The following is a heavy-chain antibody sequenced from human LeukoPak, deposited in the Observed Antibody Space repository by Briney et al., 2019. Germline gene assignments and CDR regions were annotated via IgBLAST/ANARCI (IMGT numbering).Heavy chain of an antibody. CDR1: GYTFTSYG. CDR3: ARDHCNGGRCYSMANFDY. Sequence: ASVKVSCKASGYTFTSYGISWVRQAPGQGLEWVGWISAYNGNTNYAQKLQGRVTLTTDTSTSIAYMELKSLRSDDTAIYYCARDHCNGGRCYSMANFDYWGQGTLVTVSS. V-gene: IGHV1-18*01. CDR2: ISAYNGNT. D-gene: IGHD2-15*01. J-gene: IGHJ4*02.